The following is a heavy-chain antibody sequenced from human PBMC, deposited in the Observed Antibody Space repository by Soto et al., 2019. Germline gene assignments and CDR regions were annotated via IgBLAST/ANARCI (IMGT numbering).Heavy chain of an antibody. CDR3: VTWYSYGYL. J-gene: IGHJ5*02. V-gene: IGHV3-53*01. CDR2: IYSGGST. CDR1: GFTVNNQ. D-gene: IGHD5-18*01. Sequence: QLVESGGKLIQAGGSLRLSCEVSGFTVNNQMSWVRQAPGHGLEWVAGIYSGGSTYYGDFAKGRFTISRDSSKNMLYLQMDSLRGDDTAVYYCVTWYSYGYLWGQGTLVTVSS.